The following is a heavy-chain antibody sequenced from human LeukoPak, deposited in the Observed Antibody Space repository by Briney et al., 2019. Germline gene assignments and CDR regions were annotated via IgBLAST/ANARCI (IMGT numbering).Heavy chain of an antibody. CDR2: ISSSSSYI. V-gene: IGHV3-21*01. D-gene: IGHD3-22*01. CDR3: ARETYYYDSSRYPSHYFDY. J-gene: IGHJ4*02. CDR1: GFTFSSNS. Sequence: PGGSLRLSCAASGFTFSSNSMNWVRQAPVKVLEWVSSISSSSSYIYYADSVKGRFTISRDNAKNSLYLHMNSMRAEDTAVYHCARETYYYDSSRYPSHYFDYWGQGTLVTVSS.